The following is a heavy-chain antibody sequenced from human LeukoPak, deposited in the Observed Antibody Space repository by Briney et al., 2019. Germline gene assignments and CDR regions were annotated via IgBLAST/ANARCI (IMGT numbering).Heavy chain of an antibody. J-gene: IGHJ3*02. V-gene: IGHV4-38-2*02. D-gene: IGHD3-22*01. CDR2: INLSGHT. CDR1: SYSISSGYY. CDR3: AKSNGYGLIDI. Sequence: SETLSLTCSVSSYSISSGYYWGWIRQPPGKGLEWIGSINLSGHTYYSPSLKSRVTISLDTSRNQFSLKLNSVTAADTAVYYCAKSNGYGLIDIWGQGTMVTVSS.